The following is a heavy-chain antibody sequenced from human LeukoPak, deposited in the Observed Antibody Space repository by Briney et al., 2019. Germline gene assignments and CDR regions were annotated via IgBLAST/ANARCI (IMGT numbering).Heavy chain of an antibody. CDR3: ARHVGRSSGSYPFDY. CDR1: GGSSSSYY. D-gene: IGHD3-10*01. CDR2: IQYSGST. J-gene: IGHJ4*02. V-gene: IGHV4-59*08. Sequence: SSEPLSLTCTVSGGSSSSYYWSWIRQPTGKGLGWIGYIQYSGSTNYNPSLKSRVTISVDTSKNQFSLRLSAVTAADTAVYYCARHVGRSSGSYPFDYWGQGTLVTVSS.